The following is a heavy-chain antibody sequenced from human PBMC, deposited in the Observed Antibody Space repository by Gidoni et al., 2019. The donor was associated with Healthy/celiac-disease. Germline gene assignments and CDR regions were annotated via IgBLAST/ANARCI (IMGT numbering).Heavy chain of an antibody. CDR2: IKSKTDGGTT. J-gene: IGHJ6*02. D-gene: IGHD2-2*01. Sequence: EVQLVESGGGLVKPGGSLRLSCPASGFTFSNAWMRWVRQAPGKGLEWVGRIKSKTDGGTTDYAAPVKGRFTISRDDSKNTLYLQMNSLKTEDTAVYYCTTDDIVVVPASNYYYYGMDVWGQGTTVTVSS. V-gene: IGHV3-15*01. CDR3: TTDDIVVVPASNYYYYGMDV. CDR1: GFTFSNAW.